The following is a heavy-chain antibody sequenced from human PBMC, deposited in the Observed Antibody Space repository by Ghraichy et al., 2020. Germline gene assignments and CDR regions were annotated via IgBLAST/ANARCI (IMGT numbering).Heavy chain of an antibody. J-gene: IGHJ3*02. CDR1: GFIFSNYW. Sequence: GGSLRLSCAASGFIFSNYWMHWVRQAPGKGLVWVSRINTNGISTYYADSVKGRFTIFRDNAKNTLYLQMNSLTAEDTAVYYCARDYDASGYYSHAFDIWGQGTMVTVSS. V-gene: IGHV3-74*01. D-gene: IGHD3-22*01. CDR2: INTNGIST. CDR3: ARDYDASGYYSHAFDI.